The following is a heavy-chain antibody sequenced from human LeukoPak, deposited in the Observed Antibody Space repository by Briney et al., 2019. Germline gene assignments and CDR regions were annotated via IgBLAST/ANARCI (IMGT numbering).Heavy chain of an antibody. Sequence: GGSLRLSCAASGFTFSSYPLNWVRQAPGKGLEWVSYISSSSSTIYYTDSVNGRFTISRDNARNSLYLQMNNVRDEDTAVYYCARDSGVDAHIGYWGQGTLVTVSA. J-gene: IGHJ4*02. V-gene: IGHV3-48*02. CDR1: GFTFSSYP. CDR3: ARDSGVDAHIGY. D-gene: IGHD3-3*01. CDR2: ISSSSSTI.